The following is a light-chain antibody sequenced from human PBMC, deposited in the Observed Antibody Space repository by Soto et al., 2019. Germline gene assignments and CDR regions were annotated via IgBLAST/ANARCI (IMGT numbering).Light chain of an antibody. CDR3: QHYNEWPTYT. CDR2: GAS. J-gene: IGKJ2*01. V-gene: IGKV3-15*01. Sequence: EIVMTQSPATLSVSPGERATLSCRASQSVSSNLAWYQQKPGQAPRLLIYGASTRATGIPARFSGSGSGTEFTLTIIRLQSEDFEVYYWQHYNEWPTYTFVQGTKLEIK. CDR1: QSVSSN.